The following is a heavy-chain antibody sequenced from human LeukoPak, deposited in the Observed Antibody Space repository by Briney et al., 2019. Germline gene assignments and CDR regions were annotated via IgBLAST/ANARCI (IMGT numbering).Heavy chain of an antibody. D-gene: IGHD2-15*01. CDR1: GDSITSGAYH. V-gene: IGHV4-31*03. J-gene: IGHJ4*02. CDR3: AGARKLLVIF. Sequence: PSETLSLTCTVSGDSITSGAYHWSWIRQHPGKGLEWIGYIHCRGTTDYNPSLKSRLTLSLDTSENQFSLKLSSVTAADTAVYYCAGARKLLVIFWGQGTPVTVSS. CDR2: IHCRGTT.